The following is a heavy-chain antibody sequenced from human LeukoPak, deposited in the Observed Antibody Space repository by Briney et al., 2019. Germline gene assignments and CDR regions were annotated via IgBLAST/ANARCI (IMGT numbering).Heavy chain of an antibody. CDR1: GFTFSSYA. Sequence: GGSLRLSCAASGFTFSSYAMSWVRQAPGKGLEWVSAISGSGGSTYYADSVKGRFTISRDNSKNTLYLQMNSLRAEDTAVYYCAKDPSRHAPYCSGGSCYEEGWFDPWGQGTLVTVSS. CDR2: ISGSGGST. D-gene: IGHD2-15*01. V-gene: IGHV3-23*01. J-gene: IGHJ5*02. CDR3: AKDPSRHAPYCSGGSCYEEGWFDP.